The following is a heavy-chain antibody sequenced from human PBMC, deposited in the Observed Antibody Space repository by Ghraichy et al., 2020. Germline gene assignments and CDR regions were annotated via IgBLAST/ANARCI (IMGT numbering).Heavy chain of an antibody. V-gene: IGHV3-74*01. CDR3: ARAGGVYCSRSACYDYFDY. J-gene: IGHJ4*02. Sequence: GESLNISCAASGFSFSDYWMHWVRQPLGRGPMWISRINSDDSIIDYADSVKGRFTISRANAKNTLYLQMNSLRVEDTAVYYCARAGGVYCSRSACYDYFDYWGQGILVTVSS. D-gene: IGHD2-2*01. CDR1: GFSFSDYW. CDR2: INSDDSII.